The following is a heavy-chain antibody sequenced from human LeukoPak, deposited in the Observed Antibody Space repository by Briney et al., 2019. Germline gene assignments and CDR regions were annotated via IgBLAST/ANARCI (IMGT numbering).Heavy chain of an antibody. J-gene: IGHJ6*02. CDR1: GGSLSSGGYS. CDR2: IYHSGST. V-gene: IGHV4-30-2*01. Sequence: SQTLSLTCAVSGGSLSSGGYSWSWIRQPPGKGLEWIGYIYHSGSTYYNPSLKSRVTISVDRSKNQFSLNLSSVTAADTAVYYCARESKRGYYGMDVWGQGTTVTVSS. CDR3: ARESKRGYYGMDV.